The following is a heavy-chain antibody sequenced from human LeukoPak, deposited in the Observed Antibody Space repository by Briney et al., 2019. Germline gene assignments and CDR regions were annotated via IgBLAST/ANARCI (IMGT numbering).Heavy chain of an antibody. CDR1: GFTFSSYW. CDR3: ARASYDSSGYYEWFFDY. J-gene: IGHJ4*02. CDR2: IKQDRSEK. Sequence: GGSLRLSCAASGFTFSSYWMSWVRQAPGKGLEWVANIKQDRSEKYYVDSVKGRFTISRDNAKNSLYLQMNSLRAEDTAVYYCARASYDSSGYYEWFFDYWGQGTLVTVSS. V-gene: IGHV3-7*01. D-gene: IGHD3-22*01.